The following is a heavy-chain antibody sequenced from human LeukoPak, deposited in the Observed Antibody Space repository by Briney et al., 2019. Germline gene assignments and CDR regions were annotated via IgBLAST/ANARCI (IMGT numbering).Heavy chain of an antibody. D-gene: IGHD6-13*01. CDR3: AKEGGRSDSSSWTSFDY. V-gene: IGHV3-30*02. J-gene: IGHJ4*02. CDR2: IWYDGSNR. CDR1: GFTFGSFG. Sequence: PGGSLRLSCAASGFTFGSFGMHWVRQAPGKGLEWVAVIWYDGSNRYYADSVKGRFTISRDNSKNTLDLQMNSLRGEDTAVYYCAKEGGRSDSSSWTSFDYWGQGTLVTVSS.